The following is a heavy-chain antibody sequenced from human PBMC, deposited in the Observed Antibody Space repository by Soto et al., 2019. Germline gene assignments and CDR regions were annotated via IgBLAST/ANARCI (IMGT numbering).Heavy chain of an antibody. CDR2: MHRSGSS. J-gene: IGHJ5*02. CDR1: GDSISNNKW. D-gene: IGHD1-1*01. CDR3: ARRDNMSLGPQYIEP. Sequence: QVQLQESGPGLVKPSGTLSLTCSVSGDSISNNKWWSWVRQPPGKGLEWIGEMHRSGSSHYNASLRSPATSSVAKSLNQFSLSLTPVTAADSSLYFCARRDNMSLGPQYIEPWGRRTLVTVPS. V-gene: IGHV4-4*02.